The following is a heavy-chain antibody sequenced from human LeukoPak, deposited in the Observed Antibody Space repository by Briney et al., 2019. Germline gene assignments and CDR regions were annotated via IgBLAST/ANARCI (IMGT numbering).Heavy chain of an antibody. CDR1: GYTLTELS. V-gene: IGHV1-24*01. D-gene: IGHD6-6*01. Sequence: ASVKVSCKVSGYTLTELSMHWVRQAPGKGLEWMGGFDPEDGETIYAQKFQGRVTMTEDTSTDTAYMELSSLRSEDTAVYYCAKPESIAAHDAFDIWGQGTMVTVSS. CDR2: FDPEDGET. J-gene: IGHJ3*02. CDR3: AKPESIAAHDAFDI.